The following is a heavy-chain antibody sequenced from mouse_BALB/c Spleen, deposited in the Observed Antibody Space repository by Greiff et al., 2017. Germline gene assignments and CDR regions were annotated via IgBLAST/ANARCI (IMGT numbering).Heavy chain of an antibody. D-gene: IGHD1-1*01. CDR2: IWGDGST. J-gene: IGHJ3*01. V-gene: IGHV2-6-7*01. Sequence: VMLVESGPGLVAPSQSLSITCTVSGFSLTGYGVNWVRQPPGKGLEWLGMIWGDGSTDYNSALKSRLSISKDNSKSQVFLKMNSLQTDDTARYYCAREDYGSSYSWFAYWGQGTLVTVSA. CDR3: AREDYGSSYSWFAY. CDR1: GFSLTGYG.